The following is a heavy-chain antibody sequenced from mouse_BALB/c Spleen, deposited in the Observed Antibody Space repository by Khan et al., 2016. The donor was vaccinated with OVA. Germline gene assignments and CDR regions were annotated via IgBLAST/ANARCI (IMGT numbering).Heavy chain of an antibody. CDR1: DYTFTNYW. CDR3: VNHGSSSSWFTY. Sequence: QIQLVQSGAELAKPGASVKMSCKASDYTFTNYWMHWEKQRPGQGLEWIGYINPSTDYTEYNQKFKEKATLTADKSSSTAYMQLSSLTSEDSAVYYCVNHGSSSSWFTYWGQGTLVTVSA. J-gene: IGHJ3*01. CDR2: INPSTDYT. V-gene: IGHV1-7*01. D-gene: IGHD1-1*01.